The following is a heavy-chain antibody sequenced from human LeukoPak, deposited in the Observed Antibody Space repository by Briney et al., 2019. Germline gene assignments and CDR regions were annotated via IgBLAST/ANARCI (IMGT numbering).Heavy chain of an antibody. J-gene: IGHJ4*02. CDR1: GGSFSGYY. D-gene: IGHD3-22*01. Sequence: SGTLSLTCAVYGGSFSGYYWSWIRQPPGKGLEWIGEINHSGSTNYNPSLKSRVTISVDTSKNQFSLKLSSVTAADTAVYYCARSGYYYDSSGYSWPSDYWGQGTLVTVSS. V-gene: IGHV4-34*01. CDR2: INHSGST. CDR3: ARSGYYYDSSGYSWPSDY.